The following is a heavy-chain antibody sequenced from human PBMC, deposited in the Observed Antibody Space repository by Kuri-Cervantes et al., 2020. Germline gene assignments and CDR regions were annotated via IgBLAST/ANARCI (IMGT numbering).Heavy chain of an antibody. J-gene: IGHJ6*02. V-gene: IGHV3-11*04. Sequence: GGSLRLSCAASGFTFSDYYMSWIRQAPGKGLEWLSYISSDGTTMYYADSVKGRFTISRDNAENSLYLQMNSLRVEDTAVYYCARLTYYSGSGSYYNDPYGMDVWGQGTTVTVSS. CDR1: GFTFSDYY. CDR2: ISSDGTTM. CDR3: ARLTYYSGSGSYYNDPYGMDV. D-gene: IGHD3-10*01.